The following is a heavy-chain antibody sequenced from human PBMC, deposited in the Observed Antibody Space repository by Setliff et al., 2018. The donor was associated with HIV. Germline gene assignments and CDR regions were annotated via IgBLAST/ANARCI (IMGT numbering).Heavy chain of an antibody. CDR2: ISSSGSTI. D-gene: IGHD2-15*01. CDR1: GFTFSAYR. CDR3: ARDGLEGDMAGRQRTYAFGY. V-gene: IGHV3-48*01. Sequence: GGSLRLSCAASGFTFSAYRMNWVRQAPGKGLEWLSYISSSGSTICYADSVKGRFTISRDNAKNSLYLQMNSLRAEDTAVYYCARDGLEGDMAGRQRTYAFGYWGQGTLVTVSS. J-gene: IGHJ4*02.